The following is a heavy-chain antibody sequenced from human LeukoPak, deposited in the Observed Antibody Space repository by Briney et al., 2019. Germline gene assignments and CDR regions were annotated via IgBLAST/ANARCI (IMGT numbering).Heavy chain of an antibody. V-gene: IGHV4-4*07. CDR2: IYTGGYT. CDR1: GGSISIYY. J-gene: IGHJ4*02. Sequence: SETLSLTCTVSGGSISIYYWSWIRQPAGKGLEWIGRIYTGGYTNYNPSVKGRVTMSVDTSKNQFSLKLSSVTAADTAVYYCATDCSGSSCYPAGFDYWGQGILVTVSS. D-gene: IGHD2-15*01. CDR3: ATDCSGSSCYPAGFDY.